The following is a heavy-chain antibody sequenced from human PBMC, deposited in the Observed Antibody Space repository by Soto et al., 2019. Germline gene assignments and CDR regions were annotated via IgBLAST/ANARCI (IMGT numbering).Heavy chain of an antibody. D-gene: IGHD4-17*01. Sequence: PSETLSLTCTVSGGSISSYYWSWIRQPPGKGLEWIGYIYYSGSTNYNPSLKSRVTISVDTSKNQFSLKLSSVTAADTAVYYCAKTSSENAYGDYVSNYWGRGPLFPVPS. CDR3: AKTSSENAYGDYVSNY. CDR2: IYYSGST. V-gene: IGHV4-59*01. CDR1: GGSISSYY. J-gene: IGHJ4*02.